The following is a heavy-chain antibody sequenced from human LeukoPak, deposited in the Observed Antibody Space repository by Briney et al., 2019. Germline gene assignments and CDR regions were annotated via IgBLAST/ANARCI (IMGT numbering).Heavy chain of an antibody. J-gene: IGHJ3*02. CDR2: ISAYNGNT. CDR1: GYTFTSYG. D-gene: IGHD3-10*01. V-gene: IGHV1-18*01. CDR3: ARDRGRNYYGSGSYYPSGAFDI. Sequence: ASVKVSCKASGYTFTSYGISWVRQAPGQGLEWMGWISAYNGNTNYAQKLQGRVTMTTDTSTSTAYMELRSLRSDDTAVYYCARDRGRNYYGSGSYYPSGAFDIWGQGTMVTVSS.